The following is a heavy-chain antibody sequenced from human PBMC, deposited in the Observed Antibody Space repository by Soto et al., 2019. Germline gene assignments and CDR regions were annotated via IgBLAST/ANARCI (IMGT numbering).Heavy chain of an antibody. Sequence: GASVKLSCKAYGSTFTSYGISWVRQAPGQGLEWMGWISAYNGNTNYAQKLQGRVTMTTDTSTSTAYMELRSLRSDDTAVYYCARDRAPYYDSSGHPSGAFDIWGQGTMVTVSS. CDR3: ARDRAPYYDSSGHPSGAFDI. V-gene: IGHV1-18*04. CDR1: GSTFTSYG. CDR2: ISAYNGNT. J-gene: IGHJ3*02. D-gene: IGHD3-22*01.